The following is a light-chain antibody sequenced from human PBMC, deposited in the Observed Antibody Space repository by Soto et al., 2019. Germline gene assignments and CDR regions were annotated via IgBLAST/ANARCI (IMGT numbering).Light chain of an antibody. CDR2: NAS. J-gene: IGKJ1*01. CDR3: QQYNRFSTWT. CDR1: QSIGYY. V-gene: IGKV1-5*01. Sequence: DIQMTQSPSTLSASVGARVTITCRASQSIGYYLAWYQKKPGKAPKVLIWNASSLQRGVPSRLSGSGSGTEFPLTIRSLLPDHFAPYYCQQYNRFSTWTFGQGTKVEIK.